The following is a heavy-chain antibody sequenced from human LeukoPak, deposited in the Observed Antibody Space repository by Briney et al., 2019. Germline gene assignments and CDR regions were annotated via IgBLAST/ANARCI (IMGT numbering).Heavy chain of an antibody. J-gene: IGHJ3*02. V-gene: IGHV1-18*01. Sequence: ASVKVSCKASGYTFTTYGVSWVRQAPGQGLEWMGWISAYNGNTNYAQKLQGRVTMTTDTSTSTAYMELRSLRSDDTAVYYCARPVDSSSDNAFDIWGQGTMVIVSS. CDR2: ISAYNGNT. D-gene: IGHD6-6*01. CDR1: GYTFTTYG. CDR3: ARPVDSSSDNAFDI.